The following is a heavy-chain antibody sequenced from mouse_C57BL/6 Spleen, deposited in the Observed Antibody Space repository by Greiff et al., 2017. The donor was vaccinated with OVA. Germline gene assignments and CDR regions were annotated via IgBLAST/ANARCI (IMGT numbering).Heavy chain of an antibody. J-gene: IGHJ3*01. V-gene: IGHV1-64*01. Sequence: VQLQQSGAELVKPGASVKLSCKASGYTFTSYWMHWVKQRPGQGLEWIGMIHPNSGSTNYNEKFKSKATLTVDKSSSTAYMQLSSLTSEDSAVYYCARYDYDAFAYWGQGTLVTVSA. CDR2: IHPNSGST. CDR3: ARYDYDAFAY. D-gene: IGHD2-4*01. CDR1: GYTFTSYW.